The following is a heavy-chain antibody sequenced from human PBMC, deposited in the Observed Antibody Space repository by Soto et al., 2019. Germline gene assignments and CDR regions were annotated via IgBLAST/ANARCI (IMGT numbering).Heavy chain of an antibody. CDR2: IESSASYT. V-gene: IGHV5-10-1*01. CDR1: EYSFTSYW. CDR3: ARHIVVAVPAAQDASDI. J-gene: IGHJ3*02. D-gene: IGHD2-2*01. Sequence: ESRTISCKGSEYSFTSYWISWMCQMPGQALQYLWKIESSASYTNYSPSFQGHVTISADKSISTAWLQWSSPKASDTAMYYCARHIVVAVPAAQDASDIPGPAPIVTHSS.